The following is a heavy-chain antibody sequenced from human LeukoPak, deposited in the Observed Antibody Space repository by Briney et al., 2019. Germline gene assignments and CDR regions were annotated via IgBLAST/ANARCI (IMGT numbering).Heavy chain of an antibody. CDR3: ARGGERAPGIAATYYFDY. CDR2: IYYSGST. CDR1: GGSISSYY. V-gene: IGHV4-59*01. J-gene: IGHJ4*02. D-gene: IGHD6-25*01. Sequence: SETLSLTCTVSGGSISSYYWSWIRQPAGKGLEWIGYIYYSGSTNYNPSLKSRVTISVDTSKNQFSLKLSSVTAADTAVYYCARGGERAPGIAATYYFDYWGQGTLVTVSS.